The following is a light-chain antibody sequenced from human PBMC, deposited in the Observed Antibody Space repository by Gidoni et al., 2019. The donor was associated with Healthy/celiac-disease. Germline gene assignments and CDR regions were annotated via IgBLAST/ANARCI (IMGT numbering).Light chain of an antibody. CDR3: SSYTSSSTLLV. J-gene: IGLJ2*01. CDR2: EVS. Sequence: QSALTQPASVSGSPGQSITISCTGTSSYVGGYNYVSWYQQHPGKAPKLMIYEVSNRPSGVSNRFSGSQSGNTASLTISGLQAEDEADYYCSSYTSSSTLLVFGGGTKLTVL. CDR1: SSYVGGYNY. V-gene: IGLV2-14*01.